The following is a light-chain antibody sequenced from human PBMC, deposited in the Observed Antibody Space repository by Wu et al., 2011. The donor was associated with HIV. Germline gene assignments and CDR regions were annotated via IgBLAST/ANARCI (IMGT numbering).Light chain of an antibody. CDR1: QXIDYN. CDR3: HLSGGASWT. Sequence: TLSCRASQXIDYNLAWYQQRPGQAPRLVIYGASTRATGIPDRFSGSGSGTDFTLTISRLEPEDFAVYYCHLSGGASWTFGQGTKVEIK. CDR2: GAS. V-gene: IGKV3-20*01. J-gene: IGKJ1*01.